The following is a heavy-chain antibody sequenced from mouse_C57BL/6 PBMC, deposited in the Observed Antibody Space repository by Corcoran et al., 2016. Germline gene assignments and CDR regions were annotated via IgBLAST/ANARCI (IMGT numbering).Heavy chain of an antibody. D-gene: IGHD4-1*01. J-gene: IGHJ1*03. CDR2: INTYSGVP. V-gene: IGHV9-3*01. CDR3: ARWDTAGYFDV. CDR1: GYTFTTYG. Sequence: QIQLVQSGPELKKPGETVKISCKASGYTFTTYGMSWVKQAPGKGLKWMGWINTYSGVPTYADDFKGRFAFSLETSASTAYLQINNLKNEDTATYFCARWDTAGYFDVWGTGTTVTVSS.